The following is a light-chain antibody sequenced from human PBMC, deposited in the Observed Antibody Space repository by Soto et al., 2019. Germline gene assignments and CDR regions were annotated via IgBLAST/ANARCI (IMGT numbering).Light chain of an antibody. V-gene: IGKV1-5*01. CDR3: QQYHSYSPWT. CDR1: PSISKW. J-gene: IGKJ1*01. Sequence: DIQMTQSPSTLSASIGDRVTITCRASPSISKWLAWPQQKPGKAPKLLIYDASSLASGVPSRYSGSGSGTEFPLTISSLQPDDFATYYCQQYHSYSPWTFGQGTKVDIK. CDR2: DAS.